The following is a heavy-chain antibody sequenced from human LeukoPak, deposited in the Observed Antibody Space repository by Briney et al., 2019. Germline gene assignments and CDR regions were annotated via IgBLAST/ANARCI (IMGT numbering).Heavy chain of an antibody. CDR2: IIPIFGTA. CDR3: ARSNSSSWYGYYYMDV. D-gene: IGHD6-13*01. Sequence: GASVKVSCKASGGTFSSYAISWVRQAPGQGLEWMGGIIPIFGTANYAQKFQGRVTITADESTSTAYMELSSLRSEDTAVYYCARSNSSSWYGYYYMDVWGKGTTVTVSS. V-gene: IGHV1-69*13. CDR1: GGTFSSYA. J-gene: IGHJ6*03.